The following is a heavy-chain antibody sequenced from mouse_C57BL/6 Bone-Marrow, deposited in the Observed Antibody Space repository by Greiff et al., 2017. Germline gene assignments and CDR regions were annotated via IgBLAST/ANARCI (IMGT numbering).Heavy chain of an antibody. J-gene: IGHJ2*01. CDR2: IDPSDSYT. CDR1: GYTFTSYW. D-gene: IGHD1-1*01. V-gene: IGHV1-59*01. CDR3: ARSGEITTIVAEDY. Sequence: VQLQQPGAELVRPGTSVKLSCKASGYTFTSYWMHWVKQRPGQGLEWIGVIDPSDSYTNYNQKFKGKATLTVDTSYSTAYMQLSSLTSEDSAVYYCARSGEITTIVAEDYWGQGTTLTVSS.